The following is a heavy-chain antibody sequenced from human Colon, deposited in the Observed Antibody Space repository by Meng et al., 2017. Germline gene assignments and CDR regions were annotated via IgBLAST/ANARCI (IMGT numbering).Heavy chain of an antibody. V-gene: IGHV1-3*04. CDR2: INTGNGNT. D-gene: IGHD3-22*01. CDR1: GDNFISPS. CDR3: ARAGPFYDSLGYVYYYDF. J-gene: IGHJ4*02. Sequence: QVQRVQSGAEVREPGASVKVSCKASGDNFISPSMSWVRQAPGQGLEWMGWINTGNGNTKLSQTFQDRVIITRDASANTVFLEVSSLRSEDTAVYYCARAGPFYDSLGYVYYYDFWGQGTLVTVSS.